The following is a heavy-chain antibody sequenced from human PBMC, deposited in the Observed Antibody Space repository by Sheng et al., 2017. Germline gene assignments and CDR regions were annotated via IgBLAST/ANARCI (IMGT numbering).Heavy chain of an antibody. V-gene: IGHV4-38-2*01. CDR3: ASLSHIVVVTAADWYFDL. J-gene: IGHJ2*01. CDR2: IYHSGST. Sequence: QVQLQESGPGLVKPSETLSLTCAVSGYSISSGYYWGWIRQPPGKGLEWIGSIYHSGSTYYNPSLKSRVTISVDTSKNQFSLKLSSVTAADTAVYYCASLSHIVVVTAADWYFDLWGLAPWSLS. D-gene: IGHD2-21*02. CDR1: GYSISSGYY.